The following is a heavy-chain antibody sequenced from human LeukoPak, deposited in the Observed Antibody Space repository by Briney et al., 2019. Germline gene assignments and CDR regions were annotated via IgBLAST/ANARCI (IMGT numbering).Heavy chain of an antibody. CDR1: GGSISSSSYY. CDR3: ARRVLRYFDWSRKEYYFDY. V-gene: IGHV4-39*07. D-gene: IGHD3-9*01. CDR2: IYYSGST. J-gene: IGHJ4*02. Sequence: PSETLSLTCTVSGGSISSSSYYWGWIRQPPGKGLEWIGSIYYSGSTYYNPSLKSRVTISIDTSKNQFSLKLSSVTAADTAVYYCARRVLRYFDWSRKEYYFDYWGQGTLVTVSS.